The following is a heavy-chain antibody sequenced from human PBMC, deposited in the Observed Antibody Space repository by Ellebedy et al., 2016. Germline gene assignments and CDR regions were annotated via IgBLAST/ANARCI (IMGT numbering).Heavy chain of an antibody. J-gene: IGHJ4*02. D-gene: IGHD4-17*01. CDR1: GLTVSSFF. Sequence: GESLKISXAPSGLTVSSFFMGWVRQAPGKGLEWVSTISGGGDSTVYADSVKGRFTISRDNSRNTLYLQMNSLRAEDTAIYYCYYGHYSGSWGQGTLVTVSS. CDR2: ISGGGDST. CDR3: YYGHYSGS. V-gene: IGHV3-23*01.